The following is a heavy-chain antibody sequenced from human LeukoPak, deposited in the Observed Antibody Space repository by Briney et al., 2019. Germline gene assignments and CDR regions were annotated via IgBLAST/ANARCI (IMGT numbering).Heavy chain of an antibody. CDR2: IIPIFGTA. Sequence: SVKVSCKASGGTFSSYAISWVRQAPGQGLEWMGGIIPIFGTANYAQKFQGRVTITADESTSTAYMELSRLRSDDTAVYYCARAYYDFWSGHAQPFDYWGQGTLVTVSS. V-gene: IGHV1-69*13. CDR3: ARAYYDFWSGHAQPFDY. D-gene: IGHD3-3*01. CDR1: GGTFSSYA. J-gene: IGHJ4*02.